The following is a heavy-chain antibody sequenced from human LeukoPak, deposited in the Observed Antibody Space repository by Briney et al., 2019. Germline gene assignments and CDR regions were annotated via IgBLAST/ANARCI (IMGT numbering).Heavy chain of an antibody. D-gene: IGHD6-13*01. J-gene: IGHJ6*02. CDR2: ISSSSSYI. V-gene: IGHV3-21*01. CDR3: ARDKWAAAGTGYYYGMDV. Sequence: GGSLRLSCAASGFTFSSYSMNWVRQAPGKGLEWVSSISSSSSYIYYADSVKGRFTISRDNAKNSLYLQMNSLRAEDTAAYYCARDKWAAAGTGYYYGMDVWGQGTTVTVSS. CDR1: GFTFSSYS.